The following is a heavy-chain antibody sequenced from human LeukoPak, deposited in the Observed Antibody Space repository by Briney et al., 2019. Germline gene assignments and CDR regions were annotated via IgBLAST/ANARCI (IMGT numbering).Heavy chain of an antibody. Sequence: PGGSLRLSCAVSGFTISDYYMDGVRQAPGKGLEWVGRTRNKANSYTTEYAASVKGRFTISRDDSKNSLYLQMNSLKTEDTAMYYCIRDTTTAGFDYWGQGTLVTVSS. CDR3: IRDTTTAGFDY. J-gene: IGHJ4*02. D-gene: IGHD4-17*01. CDR2: TRNKANSYTT. V-gene: IGHV3-72*01. CDR1: GFTISDYY.